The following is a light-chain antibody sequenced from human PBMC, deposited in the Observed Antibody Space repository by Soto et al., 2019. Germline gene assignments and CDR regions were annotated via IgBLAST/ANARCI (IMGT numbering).Light chain of an antibody. CDR1: QSITTS. CDR3: QQSYSTPFT. Sequence: DIQMTQAPSSLSASVGDRVTITCRASQSITTSLSWYQQKPGKAPKVLIYGASNLQGGVRSRFSGSGSGTDFTLIIRSLQPEDFAAYYCQQSYSTPFTFGPGTRVDVK. CDR2: GAS. V-gene: IGKV1-39*01. J-gene: IGKJ3*01.